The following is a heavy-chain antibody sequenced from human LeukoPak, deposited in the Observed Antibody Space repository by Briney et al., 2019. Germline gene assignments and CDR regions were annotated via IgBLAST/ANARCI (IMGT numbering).Heavy chain of an antibody. CDR1: GGSISSSSYY. D-gene: IGHD6-6*01. CDR3: ARHGAYSSSPFDY. V-gene: IGHV4-39*01. J-gene: IGHJ4*02. Sequence: SETLSLTCTVSGGSISSSSYYWGWIRQPLGKGLEWIGSIYYSGSTYYNPSLKSRVTISVDTSKNQFSLKLSSVTAADTAVYYCARHGAYSSSPFDYWGQGTLVTVSS. CDR2: IYYSGST.